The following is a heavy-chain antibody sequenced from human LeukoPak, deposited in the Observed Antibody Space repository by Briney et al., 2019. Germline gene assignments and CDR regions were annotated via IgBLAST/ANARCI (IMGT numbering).Heavy chain of an antibody. CDR2: IIGSGGSA. J-gene: IGHJ3*02. D-gene: IGHD6-13*01. V-gene: IGHV3-23*01. CDR3: AKGSAAAGTIYTFDI. CDR1: GFTFSAYA. Sequence: GGSLRLSCAASGFTFSAYAMSWVRQAPGKGLEWVSAIIGSGGSAYYADSVKGRFTISRDNSKNTLTLQMNSLRADDTAVYYCAKGSAAAGTIYTFDIWGQGTMVAVSS.